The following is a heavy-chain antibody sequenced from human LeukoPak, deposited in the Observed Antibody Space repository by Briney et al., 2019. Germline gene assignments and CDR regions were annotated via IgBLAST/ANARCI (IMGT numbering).Heavy chain of an antibody. J-gene: IGHJ4*02. D-gene: IGHD2-15*01. CDR2: ISSSSSYI. CDR1: GFTFSSYA. Sequence: GGSLRLSCAASGFTFSSYAMSWVRQAPGKGLEWVSSISSSSSYIYYADSVKGRFTISRDNAKNSLYLQMNSLRAEDTAVYYCARDAECSGGSCYSSYYFDYWGQGTLVTVSS. CDR3: ARDAECSGGSCYSSYYFDY. V-gene: IGHV3-21*01.